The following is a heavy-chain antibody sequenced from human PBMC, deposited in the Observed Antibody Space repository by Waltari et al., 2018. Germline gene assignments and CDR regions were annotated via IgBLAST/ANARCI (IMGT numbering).Heavy chain of an antibody. D-gene: IGHD1-26*01. J-gene: IGHJ4*02. Sequence: QVHLVQSGAEVKKPGASVKVSCKASGYTFTGYQIHWVRQAPGQGLEWMVWINPNSGGTNYAQNFQGRVTSTRDTSIRTAYMELSRLRSDDTAMYYCARDLVVGSGDYWGQGTLVTVSS. V-gene: IGHV1-2*02. CDR2: INPNSGGT. CDR3: ARDLVVGSGDY. CDR1: GYTFTGYQ.